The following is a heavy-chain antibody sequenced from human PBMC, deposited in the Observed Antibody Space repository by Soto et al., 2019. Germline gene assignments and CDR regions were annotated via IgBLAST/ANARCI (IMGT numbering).Heavy chain of an antibody. J-gene: IGHJ6*02. Sequence: PGGSLRLSCAASGFTFSSSGMHWVRQAPGKGLEWVAVIWYDGSNKYYADSVKGRFTISRDNSKNTLYLQMNSLRAEDTAVYYCARAPTRVTMVRGAFYYYGMDVWGQGTTVTVSS. CDR1: GFTFSSSG. D-gene: IGHD3-10*01. CDR2: IWYDGSNK. V-gene: IGHV3-33*01. CDR3: ARAPTRVTMVRGAFYYYGMDV.